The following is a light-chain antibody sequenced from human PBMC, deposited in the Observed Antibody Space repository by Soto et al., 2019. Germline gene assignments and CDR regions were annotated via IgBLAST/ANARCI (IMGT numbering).Light chain of an antibody. CDR2: DNN. CDR1: SSTIGNKY. J-gene: IGLJ3*02. CDR3: GTWDSSLSAGV. Sequence: QSVLTQPPSVSAAPGQGVTISCSGSSSTIGNKYVCWYQQLPGTAPKLLIYDNNKRPSGIPDRFSGSKSGTSATLGITGLQTGDEADYYCGTWDSSLSAGVFGGGTKVTVL. V-gene: IGLV1-51*01.